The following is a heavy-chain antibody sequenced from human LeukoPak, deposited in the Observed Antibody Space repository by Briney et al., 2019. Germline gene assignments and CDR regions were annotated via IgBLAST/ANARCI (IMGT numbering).Heavy chain of an antibody. D-gene: IGHD1-1*01. CDR3: ARDSPDNWNDDF. CDR1: GYTFSNYY. V-gene: IGHV1-46*01. J-gene: IGHJ4*02. Sequence: ASVKVSCKASGYTFSNYYMHWVRQAPGQGLEWMGIISPNGVGTTYAQKFQGRVTMTRDTSTTTAYMEMSSLRSEDTAVYYCARDSPDNWNDDFWGQGTLVTVSS. CDR2: ISPNGVGT.